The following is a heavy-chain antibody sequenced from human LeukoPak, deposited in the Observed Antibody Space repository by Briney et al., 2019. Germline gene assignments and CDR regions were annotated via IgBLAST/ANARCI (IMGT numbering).Heavy chain of an antibody. CDR2: IYTSGRT. D-gene: IGHD3-22*01. CDR3: ARDERDYDSSGYYYIRATDAFDI. J-gene: IGHJ3*02. V-gene: IGHV4-61*02. CDR1: GGSISSGSYS. Sequence: PSQTLSLTCTVSGGSISSGSYSWTWIRQPAGKGLEYIGRIYTSGRTNYNPSLKSRVTISVDTSKNQFSLKLSSVTAADTAVYYCARDERDYDSSGYYYIRATDAFDIWGQGTMVTVSS.